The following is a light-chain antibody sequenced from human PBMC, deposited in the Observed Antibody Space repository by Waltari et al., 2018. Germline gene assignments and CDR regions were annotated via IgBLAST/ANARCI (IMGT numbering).Light chain of an antibody. CDR2: DAT. J-gene: IGKJ3*01. V-gene: IGKV3-15*01. CDR1: QSVSDR. Sequence: EIVRTQSPATLSVSPGERVTFSCRASQSVSDRLSWFQQKPGQAPRLLIYDATTRATDIPARFSGSGSGTEFTLTISGLQPEDSAVYYCQHYNSWPPEITFGPGTKVDV. CDR3: QHYNSWPPEIT.